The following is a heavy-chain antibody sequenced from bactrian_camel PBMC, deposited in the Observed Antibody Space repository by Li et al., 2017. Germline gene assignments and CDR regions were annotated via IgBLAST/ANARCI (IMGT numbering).Heavy chain of an antibody. CDR2: IESDGST. J-gene: IGHJ4*01. CDR3: ATDFFVRGSCDALLSASEYNN. V-gene: IGHV3S55*01. CDR1: GDTIGRYC. D-gene: IGHD2*01. Sequence: QLVASGGGSVQVGGSLSLSCVASGDTIGRYCMAWFRQIPDREREGVAGIESDGSTTYAESVKGRFTISQDNAKNTLTLQMNNLKPEDTAVYYCATDFFVRGSCDALLSASEYNNWGQGTQVTVS.